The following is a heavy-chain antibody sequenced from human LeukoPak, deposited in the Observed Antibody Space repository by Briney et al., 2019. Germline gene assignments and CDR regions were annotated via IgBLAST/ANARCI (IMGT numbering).Heavy chain of an antibody. Sequence: ASVKVSCKASGYTFTGYYMHWVRQAPGQGLEWMGWINPNSGDTKYAQKFQGRVTMTRDTSLSTAYMELSRLRSDDTAVYYCARGGSTNTRRDYYYYYYTGAWGKGTTVTASS. J-gene: IGHJ6*03. CDR2: INPNSGDT. D-gene: IGHD1-26*01. CDR3: ARGGSTNTRRDYYYYYYTGA. CDR1: GYTFTGYY. V-gene: IGHV1-2*02.